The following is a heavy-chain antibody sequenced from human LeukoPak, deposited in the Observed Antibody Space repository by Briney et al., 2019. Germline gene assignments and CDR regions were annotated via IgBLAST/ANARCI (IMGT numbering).Heavy chain of an antibody. J-gene: IGHJ6*03. CDR1: GFTFSSYG. Sequence: GSLRLSCAASGFTFSSYGMSWIRQPPGKGLEWIGSIYYSGSTYYNPSLKSRVTISVDTSKNQFSLKLSSVTAADTAVYYCARVCYDILTGHPNYYYYMDVWGKGTTVTVSS. D-gene: IGHD3-9*01. CDR2: IYYSGST. V-gene: IGHV4-39*07. CDR3: ARVCYDILTGHPNYYYYMDV.